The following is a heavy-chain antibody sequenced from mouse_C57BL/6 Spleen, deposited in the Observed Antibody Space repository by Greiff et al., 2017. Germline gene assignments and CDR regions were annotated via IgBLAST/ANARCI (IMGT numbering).Heavy chain of an antibody. CDR2: IHPNSGST. D-gene: IGHD2-3*01. V-gene: IGHV1-64*01. Sequence: QVQLKQPGAELVKPGASVKLSCKASGYTFTSYWMHWVKQRPGQGLEWIGMIHPNSGSTNYNEKFKSKATLTVDKSSSTAYMQLSSLTSEDSAVYYCARGNDGYLFAYWGQGTLGTVAA. CDR1: GYTFTSYW. CDR3: ARGNDGYLFAY. J-gene: IGHJ3*01.